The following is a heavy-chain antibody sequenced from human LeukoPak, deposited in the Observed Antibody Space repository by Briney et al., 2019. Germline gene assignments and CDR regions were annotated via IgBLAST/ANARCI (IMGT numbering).Heavy chain of an antibody. CDR2: IKQAGSEK. Sequence: WVANIKQAGSEKYYVDSVKGRFTISRDNAKNSLYLQMNSLRAEDTAVYYCARGPYYPDYWGQGTLVTVSS. CDR3: ARGPYYPDY. V-gene: IGHV3-7*01. J-gene: IGHJ4*02.